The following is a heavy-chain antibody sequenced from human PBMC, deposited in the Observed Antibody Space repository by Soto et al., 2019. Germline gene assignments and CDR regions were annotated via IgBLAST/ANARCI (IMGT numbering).Heavy chain of an antibody. CDR1: GYTLTELS. D-gene: IGHD3-16*01. CDR2: FDPEDGET. CDR3: ATLLHYDYIWGSPIHFDY. Sequence: ASVKASCKVSGYTLTELSMHWVRQAPGKGLEWMGGFDPEDGETIYAQKFQGRVTMTEDTSTDTAYMELSSLRSEDTAVYYCATLLHYDYIWGSPIHFDYCGQGTLVTVSS. V-gene: IGHV1-24*01. J-gene: IGHJ4*02.